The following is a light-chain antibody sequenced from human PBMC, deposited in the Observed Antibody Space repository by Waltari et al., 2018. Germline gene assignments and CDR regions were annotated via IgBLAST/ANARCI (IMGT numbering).Light chain of an antibody. CDR2: NAS. J-gene: IGKJ3*01. CDR3: QQVNIFPFT. V-gene: IGKV1-12*01. CDR1: QSISSW. Sequence: DIPMTQSPSSVSASVGDRLTIACRASQSISSWLAWYQQKPGKAPNLLIYNASSLQSGVSSRFSGSGSGTDFSLTISGLQPEDLATYYCQQVNIFPFTFGPGTKVDIK.